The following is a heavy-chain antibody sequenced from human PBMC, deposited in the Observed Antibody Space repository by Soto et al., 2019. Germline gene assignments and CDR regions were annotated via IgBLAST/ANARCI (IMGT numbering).Heavy chain of an antibody. CDR3: ARAGVTVFGLVPHFDY. CDR2: TFYRSKWYH. J-gene: IGHJ4*02. V-gene: IGHV6-1*01. D-gene: IGHD3-3*01. Sequence: SQTLSLTCAISGDSVSTTTTSWNWIRQSPSRGLEWLGRTFYRSKWYHDYVVSVKSRITISADTSKNQFSLQLSSVTPDDTAVYSRARAGVTVFGLVPHFDYWGQGTQVTVSS. CDR1: GDSVSTTTTS.